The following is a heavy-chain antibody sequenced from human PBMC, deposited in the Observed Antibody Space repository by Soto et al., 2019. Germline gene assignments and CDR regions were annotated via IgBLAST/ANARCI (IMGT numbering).Heavy chain of an antibody. Sequence: PGGSLRLSCAAPGITVSSNYMSWVRQAPGKGLEWVSVIYSGGSTYYADSVKGRFTISRDNSKNTLYLQMNSLRAEDTAVYYCAGGQQNYYYYGMDVWGQGTTVTVSS. CDR2: IYSGGST. J-gene: IGHJ6*02. D-gene: IGHD1-1*01. V-gene: IGHV3-53*01. CDR1: GITVSSNY. CDR3: AGGQQNYYYYGMDV.